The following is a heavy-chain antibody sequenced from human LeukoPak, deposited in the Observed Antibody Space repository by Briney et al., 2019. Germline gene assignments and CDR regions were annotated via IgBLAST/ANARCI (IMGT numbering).Heavy chain of an antibody. J-gene: IGHJ3*02. CDR1: GGSISSSSYY. Sequence: SETLSLTCTVSGGSISSSSYYWGWIRQPPGKGLEWIVSIYYSGSTYYNPSLKSRVTISVDTSKNQFSLKLSSVTAADTAVYYCARQPTIFGVVDAFDIWGQGTMVTVSS. V-gene: IGHV4-39*01. CDR2: IYYSGST. CDR3: ARQPTIFGVVDAFDI. D-gene: IGHD3-3*01.